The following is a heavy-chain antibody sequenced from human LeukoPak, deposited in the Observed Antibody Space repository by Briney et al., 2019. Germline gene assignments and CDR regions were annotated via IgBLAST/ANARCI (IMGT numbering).Heavy chain of an antibody. V-gene: IGHV3-30*18. CDR3: AKEFGELPPTPEYYYGMDV. J-gene: IGHJ6*04. CDR2: ISYDGSNK. D-gene: IGHD3-10*01. CDR1: GFTFSSYG. Sequence: PGRSLRLSCAASGFTFSSYGMHWVHQAPGKGLEWVAVISYDGSNKYYADSAKGRFTISRDNSKNTLYLQMNSLRAEDTAVYYCAKEFGELPPTPEYYYGMDVWGKGTTVTVSS.